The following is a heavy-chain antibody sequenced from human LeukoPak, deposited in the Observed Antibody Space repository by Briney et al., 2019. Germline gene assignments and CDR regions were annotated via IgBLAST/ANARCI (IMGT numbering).Heavy chain of an antibody. V-gene: IGHV1-2*02. D-gene: IGHD4-11*01. CDR3: ARGATVTTYGLFDY. CDR1: GYTLTDYY. J-gene: IGHJ4*02. Sequence: ASVKVSCKASGYTLTDYYMHWVRHAPGQGLEWMGWLTPNSGGTNYAQKFQGRVTMTRDTSISTAYMELNRLRSDDTAVYYCARGATVTTYGLFDYWGQGTLVTVSS. CDR2: LTPNSGGT.